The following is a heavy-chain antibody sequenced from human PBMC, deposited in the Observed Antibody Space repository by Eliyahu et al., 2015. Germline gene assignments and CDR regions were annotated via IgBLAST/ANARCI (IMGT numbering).Heavy chain of an antibody. CDR2: ISYDGSNK. CDR1: GFXFXXXG. CDR3: AKDPKVVVIEGYFDS. Sequence: QVQLVESGXGVVQPGRSLRLSXAASGFXFXXXGRHWVRQAPGKGLEWVAVISYDGSNKYYADSVKGRFTISRDNSKNTMYLQMNSLRAEDTAVYYCAKDPKVVVIEGYFDSWGQGTLVTVSS. J-gene: IGHJ4*02. V-gene: IGHV3-30*18. D-gene: IGHD3-22*01.